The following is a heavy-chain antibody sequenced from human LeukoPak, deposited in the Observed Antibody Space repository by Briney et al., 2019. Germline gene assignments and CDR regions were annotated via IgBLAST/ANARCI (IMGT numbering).Heavy chain of an antibody. Sequence: GGSLRLSCAASGFTFSSYAMRWVRPAPGKGLEWVAVILFDGGNKYYADPVKGRFTISRDNSKNTLYLQMNSLRAEHTASYYCARDAPLTLRYFDYSGQGTLVTASS. D-gene: IGHD1-14*01. CDR3: ARDAPLTLRYFDY. J-gene: IGHJ4*02. CDR2: ILFDGGNK. V-gene: IGHV3-30-3*01. CDR1: GFTFSSYA.